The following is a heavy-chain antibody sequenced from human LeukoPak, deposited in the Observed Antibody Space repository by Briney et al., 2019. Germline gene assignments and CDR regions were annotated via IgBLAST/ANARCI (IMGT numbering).Heavy chain of an antibody. CDR1: GFTFSSYG. CDR3: AKDSPYDSSGKDAFDI. Sequence: QPGGTLRLSCAASGFTFSSYGMSWVRQAPGKGLEWVSAISGSGGSTYYADSVKGRFTISRDNSKNTLYLQMNSLRAEDTAVYYCAKDSPYDSSGKDAFDIWGQGTMVTVSS. V-gene: IGHV3-23*01. J-gene: IGHJ3*02. D-gene: IGHD3-22*01. CDR2: ISGSGGST.